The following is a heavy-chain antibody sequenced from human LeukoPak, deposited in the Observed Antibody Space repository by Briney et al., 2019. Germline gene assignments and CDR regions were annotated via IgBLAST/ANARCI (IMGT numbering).Heavy chain of an antibody. CDR1: GFTFGSYT. V-gene: IGHV3-33*01. D-gene: IGHD3/OR15-3a*01. Sequence: PGRSLRLSCAASGFTFGSYTMHWVRQAPGKGVEWVAVFYYDGSFKYYADSVKGRFTISRDISENTLHLQMNSLRAEDTAVYYCARDLKVKDWSTWFDRWGQGTLVTVSS. CDR3: ARDLKVKDWSTWFDR. CDR2: FYYDGSFK. J-gene: IGHJ5*02.